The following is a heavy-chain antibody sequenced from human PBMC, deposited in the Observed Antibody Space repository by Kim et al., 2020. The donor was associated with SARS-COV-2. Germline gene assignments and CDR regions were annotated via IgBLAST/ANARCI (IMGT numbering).Heavy chain of an antibody. CDR1: GFRFSNYV. CDR2: IDGSGGTT. J-gene: IGHJ4*02. V-gene: IGHV3-23*01. CDR3: ARTEYISGRAFFYY. Sequence: GGSLRLSCEASGFRFSNYVLNWVRQAPGKGLEWVSTIDGSGGTTDYADSGRGRFTISRDNSKNTLYLQMSGLRVEDTAVYYCARTEYISGRAFFYYWGRGTLVTVSP. D-gene: IGHD6-19*01.